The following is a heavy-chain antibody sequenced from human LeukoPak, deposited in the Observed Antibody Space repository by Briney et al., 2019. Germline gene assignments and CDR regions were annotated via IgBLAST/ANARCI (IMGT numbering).Heavy chain of an antibody. V-gene: IGHV3-9*03. CDR3: ARREEFIDY. J-gene: IGHJ4*02. CDR1: GFTFDDYA. Sequence: PGRSLRLSCAASGFTFDDYAMHWVRQAPGKGLEWVSGISWNSGSIGYADSVKGRFTISRDNAKNSLYLQMNSLRAEDMALYYCARREEFIDYWGQGTLVTVSS. CDR2: ISWNSGSI. D-gene: IGHD3-10*01.